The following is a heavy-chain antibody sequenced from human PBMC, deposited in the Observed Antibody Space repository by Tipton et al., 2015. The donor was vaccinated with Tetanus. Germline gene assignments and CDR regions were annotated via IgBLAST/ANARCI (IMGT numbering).Heavy chain of an antibody. J-gene: IGHJ4*02. D-gene: IGHD3-3*01. CDR1: GYNFVNFG. CDR3: ARSKGGTRDYYAIKY. V-gene: IGHV1-18*01. CDR2: ISAYNGKT. Sequence: QLVQSGAEVKEPGASVKVSCKASGYNFVNFGISWVRQAPGQGLEWMGWISAYNGKTKYAQRLQGRVTMTTDRSASTAYMDLRRLRSDDTAVYYCARSKGGTRDYYAIKYWGQGTLVTVSS.